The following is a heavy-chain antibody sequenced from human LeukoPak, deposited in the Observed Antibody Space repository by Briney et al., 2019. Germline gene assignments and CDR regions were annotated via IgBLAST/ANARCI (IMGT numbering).Heavy chain of an antibody. Sequence: RPGGSLRLSCAASGFTFSTYAMSWVRQAPGKGLEWVSSGTGDTTYYADSVKGRFTISRDNSKNTLYLQMNSLRVEDTAVYYCAKVAVAGYFDYGGQGALVTVSS. J-gene: IGHJ4*02. CDR1: GFTFSTYA. CDR2: GTGDTT. CDR3: AKVAVAGYFDY. V-gene: IGHV3-23*01. D-gene: IGHD6-19*01.